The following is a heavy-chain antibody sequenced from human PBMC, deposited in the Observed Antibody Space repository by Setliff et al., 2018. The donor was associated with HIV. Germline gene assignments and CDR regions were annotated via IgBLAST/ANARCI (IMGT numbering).Heavy chain of an antibody. Sequence: ASVKVSCKSSGYTFRDYYIHWVQQAPGQGLEWMGWISPYNGDTRFAQSLQGRVTLTTDTSTNTAYMEMRILRSDDTAVYFCVRGVTRDISGYYRDEYFQHWGQGTPVTVSS. V-gene: IGHV1-18*04. J-gene: IGHJ1*01. CDR2: ISPYNGDT. D-gene: IGHD3-22*01. CDR1: GYTFRDYY. CDR3: VRGVTRDISGYYRDEYFQH.